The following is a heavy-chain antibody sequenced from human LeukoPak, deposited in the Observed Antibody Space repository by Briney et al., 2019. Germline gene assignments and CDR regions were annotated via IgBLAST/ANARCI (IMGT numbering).Heavy chain of an antibody. D-gene: IGHD2/OR15-2a*01. V-gene: IGHV3-23*01. J-gene: IGHJ3*02. CDR2: ISGSGGST. CDR3: VVLLVVGDAFDI. CDR1: GFTFSTIG. Sequence: HAGGSLRLSCVVSGFTFSTIGMTWIRQAPGKGLEWVSAISGSGGSTYYADSVKGRFTISRDNSKNTLYLQMNSLRAEDTAVYYCVVLLVVGDAFDIWGQGTMVTVSS.